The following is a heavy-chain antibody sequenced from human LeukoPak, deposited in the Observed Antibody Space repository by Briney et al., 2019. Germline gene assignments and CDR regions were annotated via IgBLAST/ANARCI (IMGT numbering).Heavy chain of an antibody. Sequence: ASVKVSCKASGGTFSSYAISWVRQAPGQGLEWMGGIIPIFGTANYAQKFQGRVTITADKSTSTAHMELSSLRSEDTAVYYCARDLDYGDYTYGYWGQGTLVTVSS. J-gene: IGHJ4*02. CDR2: IIPIFGTA. CDR3: ARDLDYGDYTYGY. D-gene: IGHD4-17*01. V-gene: IGHV1-69*06. CDR1: GGTFSSYA.